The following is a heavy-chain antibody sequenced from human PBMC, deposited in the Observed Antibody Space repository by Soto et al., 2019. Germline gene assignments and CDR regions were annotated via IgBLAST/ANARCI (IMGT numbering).Heavy chain of an antibody. D-gene: IGHD3-16*01. CDR3: AHRRRGRYFDY. J-gene: IGHJ4*02. V-gene: IGHV2-5*02. CDR2: IYWDDDK. CDR1: GFSLSTSGVG. Sequence: QITLKESGPTLVKPTQTLTLTCTFSGFSLSTSGVGVGWIRQPPGKALEWLALIYWDDDKRYSPSLNSRLTIPQDTSKIHALLTMPNMDPVDTATYYCAHRRRGRYFDYWGQGTLGTVSS.